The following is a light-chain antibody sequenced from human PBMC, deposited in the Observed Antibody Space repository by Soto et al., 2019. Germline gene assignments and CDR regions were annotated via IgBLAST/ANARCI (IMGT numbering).Light chain of an antibody. CDR3: QQYRSTPLT. CDR2: WAS. CDR1: QTVSYSANTRNF. Sequence: DIVMTQSPDSLAVSLGERATINCKSSQTVSYSANTRNFLAWYQQKPGHPPKLLIYWASTRESGVPDRFSGSGSGTDFTLTISNLQAEDVAVYYCQQYRSTPLTFGGGTKVEI. V-gene: IGKV4-1*01. J-gene: IGKJ4*01.